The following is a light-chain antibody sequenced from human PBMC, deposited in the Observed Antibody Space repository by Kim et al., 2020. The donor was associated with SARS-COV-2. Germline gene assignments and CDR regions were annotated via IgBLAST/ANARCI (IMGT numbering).Light chain of an antibody. CDR2: ETG. CDR3: LLFYSGVQI. J-gene: IGLJ2*01. CDR1: HGGFTSGHS. V-gene: IGLV7-46*01. Sequence: PGGTVSLPCAHGHGGFTSGHSPYWIQQKPGQAPRTLIYETGSKHSWTPARFSGSLLGGKAALILSDAQPEDEADYYCLLFYSGVQIFGGGTQLTVL.